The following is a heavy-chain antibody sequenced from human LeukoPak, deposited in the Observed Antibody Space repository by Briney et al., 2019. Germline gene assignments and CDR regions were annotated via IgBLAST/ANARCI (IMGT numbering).Heavy chain of an antibody. CDR1: GFTFTNYW. D-gene: IGHD5-24*01. V-gene: IGHV3-7*05. CDR2: IKEDGSDK. J-gene: IGHJ4*02. CDR3: ARDTGYNTFDY. Sequence: GGSLRLSCAASGFTFTNYWMSWVRQVPGKGLEWVANIKEDGSDKYYVDSVKGRFTISRDNAKNSQYLQMNSLRAEDTAVYYCARDTGYNTFDYWGQGTLVTVSS.